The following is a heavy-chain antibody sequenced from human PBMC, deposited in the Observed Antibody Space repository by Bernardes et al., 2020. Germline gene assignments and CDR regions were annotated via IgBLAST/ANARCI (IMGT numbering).Heavy chain of an antibody. J-gene: IGHJ4*02. D-gene: IGHD6-19*01. CDR2: ISGSGGST. Sequence: GGSLRLSCAASGFPFSSYAMSWVRQAPGKGLEWVSGISGSGGSTYYADSVKGRFSISRDNSKNTLYLQMNSLRAEDTAVYYCANGGWSFTFDYWGQGTLVNVSS. CDR3: ANGGWSFTFDY. V-gene: IGHV3-23*01. CDR1: GFPFSSYA.